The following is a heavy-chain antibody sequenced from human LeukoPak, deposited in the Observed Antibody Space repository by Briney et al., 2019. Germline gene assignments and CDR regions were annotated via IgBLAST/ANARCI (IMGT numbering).Heavy chain of an antibody. CDR2: IIPILGIA. CDR1: GGTFSSYA. J-gene: IGHJ4*02. V-gene: IGHV1-69*04. CDR3: ARDLSRSGQWLVIDY. Sequence: VASVKVSCKASGGTFSSYAISWVRQAPGQWLEWMGRIIPILGIANYAQKFQGRVTITADKSTSTAYMELSSLRSEDTAVYYCARDLSRSGQWLVIDYWGQGTLVTVSS. D-gene: IGHD6-19*01.